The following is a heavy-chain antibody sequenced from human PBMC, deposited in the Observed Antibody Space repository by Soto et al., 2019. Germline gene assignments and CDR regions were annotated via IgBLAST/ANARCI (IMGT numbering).Heavy chain of an antibody. J-gene: IGHJ4*02. CDR3: ARHFSVDHFDY. CDR1: GDSITSNSYF. CDR2: IYYSGTT. V-gene: IGHV4-39*01. Sequence: QLQLQESGPGLVKPSETLSLTCTVSGDSITSNSYFWAWIRQPPGKGLEGIGSIYYSGTTYHNPSLKSRVTISVDRSNNQFSLKLTSVTAADTAVYYCARHFSVDHFDYWGQGALVTVSS. D-gene: IGHD3-9*01.